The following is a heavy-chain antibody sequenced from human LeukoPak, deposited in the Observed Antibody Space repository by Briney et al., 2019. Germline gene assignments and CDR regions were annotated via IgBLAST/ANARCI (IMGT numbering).Heavy chain of an antibody. Sequence: SQTLSLTCTVSGGSISSGGYYWSWIRQHPGKGLEWIGYIYYSGSTYYNPSLKSRVTISVDTSKNQFSLKLSSVTAADTDVYYCARDGPENAFDIWGQGTMVTVSS. CDR1: GGSISSGGYY. V-gene: IGHV4-31*03. D-gene: IGHD3/OR15-3a*01. CDR2: IYYSGST. CDR3: ARDGPENAFDI. J-gene: IGHJ3*02.